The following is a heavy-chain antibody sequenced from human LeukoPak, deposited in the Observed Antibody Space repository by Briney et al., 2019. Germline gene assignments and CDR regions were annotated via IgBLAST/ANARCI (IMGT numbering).Heavy chain of an antibody. J-gene: IGHJ3*02. Sequence: SVKVSCKASGGTFSSYAISWVRQAPGQGLEWMGGIIPIFGTANYAQKFQGRVTITADESTSTAYMELSSLRSEDTAVYYCASTCSSTSCYRGDAFDIWGQGTMVTVSS. CDR3: ASTCSSTSCYRGDAFDI. D-gene: IGHD2-2*02. V-gene: IGHV1-69*13. CDR1: GGTFSSYA. CDR2: IIPIFGTA.